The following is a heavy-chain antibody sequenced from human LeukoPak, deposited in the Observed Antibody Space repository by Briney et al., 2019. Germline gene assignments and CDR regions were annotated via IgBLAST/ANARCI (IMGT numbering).Heavy chain of an antibody. CDR3: AGDPPGTPVGFDI. CDR2: ITPMSATP. J-gene: IGHJ3*02. V-gene: IGHV1-69*06. CDR1: AGTFSRYA. Sequence: SVKVSFKTSAGTFSRYAISWVRQAPGQGLEWMGRITPMSATPSQTQWIQGRVTITADISTNTVYLDLSSLRSEDTALYFCAGDPPGTPVGFDIWGQGTMVTVSS. D-gene: IGHD3-10*01.